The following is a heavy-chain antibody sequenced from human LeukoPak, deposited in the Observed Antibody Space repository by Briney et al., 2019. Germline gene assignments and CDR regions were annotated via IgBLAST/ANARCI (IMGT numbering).Heavy chain of an antibody. D-gene: IGHD3-22*01. V-gene: IGHV3-23*01. Sequence: IYSADSVKGRFTISRDNSKNTLYLQMNSLRAEDTAVYYCAKDRGAAAYYYDSSGYLFGYWGQGTLVTVSS. CDR2: I. CDR3: AKDRGAAAYYYDSSGYLFGY. J-gene: IGHJ4*02.